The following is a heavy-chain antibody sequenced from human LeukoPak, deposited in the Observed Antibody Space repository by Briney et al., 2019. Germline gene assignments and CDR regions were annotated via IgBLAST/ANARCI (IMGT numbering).Heavy chain of an antibody. J-gene: IGHJ4*02. D-gene: IGHD3-9*01. V-gene: IGHV4-39*01. CDR2: IYYSGST. Sequence: SETLSLTCTVSGGSIRSSNFYWGWIRQSPGKGLEWIGSIYYSGSTYYNPSLKRRVTISVDTSKNQLSLKLNSVTAADTAVYYCARHLRYLDAVPDFDYWGQGTLVTVPS. CDR1: GGSIRSSNFY. CDR3: ARHLRYLDAVPDFDY.